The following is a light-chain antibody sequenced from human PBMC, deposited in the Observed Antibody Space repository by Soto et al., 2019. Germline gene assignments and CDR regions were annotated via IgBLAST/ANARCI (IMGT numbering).Light chain of an antibody. CDR1: QSFNSIY. J-gene: IGKJ5*01. CDR3: QQYSGLPMT. Sequence: EIVLTQSPGTLSLSPGERATLSCRASQSFNSIYLAWYQQKPGQAPRLLIYGASSRATGIPDRFSGSGSGTDFTLTITRLEPEDFAVYFCQQYSGLPMTFGQGTRLEIK. V-gene: IGKV3-20*01. CDR2: GAS.